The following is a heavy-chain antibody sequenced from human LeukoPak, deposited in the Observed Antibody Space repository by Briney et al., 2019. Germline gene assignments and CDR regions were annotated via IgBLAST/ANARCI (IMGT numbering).Heavy chain of an antibody. Sequence: SETLSLTCAVYGGSFSGYSWSWIRQPPGKGLEWIGEINHSGSTNYNPSLKSRVTISVDTSKNQFSLKLSSVTAADTAVYYCARVRPGHCSGGSCYRAPYYYYYMDVWGKGTTVTVSS. CDR1: GGSFSGYS. CDR2: INHSGST. J-gene: IGHJ6*03. CDR3: ARVRPGHCSGGSCYRAPYYYYYMDV. V-gene: IGHV4-34*01. D-gene: IGHD2-15*01.